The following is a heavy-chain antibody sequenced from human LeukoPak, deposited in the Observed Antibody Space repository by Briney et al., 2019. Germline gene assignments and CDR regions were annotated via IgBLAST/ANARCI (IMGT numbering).Heavy chain of an antibody. V-gene: IGHV3-74*01. D-gene: IGHD6-19*01. CDR1: GFTFSSYW. Sequence: GGSLRLSCAASGFTFSSYWMHWARQAPGKGLVWVSRINSDGSSTSYADSVKGRFTISRDNAKNTLYLQMNSLRAEDTAVYYCAREVAVAAFDIWGQGTMVTVSS. CDR2: INSDGSST. J-gene: IGHJ3*02. CDR3: AREVAVAAFDI.